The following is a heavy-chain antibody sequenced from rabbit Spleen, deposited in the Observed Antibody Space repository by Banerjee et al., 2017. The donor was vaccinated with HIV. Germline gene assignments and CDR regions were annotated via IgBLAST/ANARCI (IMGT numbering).Heavy chain of an antibody. J-gene: IGHJ4*01. Sequence: QEQLVESGGGLVKPGASLTLTCKASGFSFSSGYYMSWVRQAPGKGLEWIASIYAGSSGGTYSATWAKGRFTISKTSSTTVTLQMTSLTAADTATYFCARDLENYAGSNYLDLWGPGTLVTVS. CDR3: ARDLENYAGSNYLDL. D-gene: IGHD8-1*01. V-gene: IGHV1S45*01. CDR1: GFSFSSGYY. CDR2: IYAGSSGGT.